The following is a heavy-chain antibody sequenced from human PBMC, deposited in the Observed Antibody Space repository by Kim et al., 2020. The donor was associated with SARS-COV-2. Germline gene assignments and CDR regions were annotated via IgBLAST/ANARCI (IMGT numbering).Heavy chain of an antibody. J-gene: IGHJ6*02. CDR2: ISSSGSTI. V-gene: IGHV3-48*03. Sequence: GGSLRLSCAASGFTFSSYEMNWVRQAPGKGLEWVSYISSSGSTIYYADSVKGRFTISRDNAKNSLYLQMNSLRAEDTAVYYCARLGWGNWNRDYYYGMDVWGQGTTVTVSS. CDR1: GFTFSSYE. CDR3: ARLGWGNWNRDYYYGMDV. D-gene: IGHD1-20*01.